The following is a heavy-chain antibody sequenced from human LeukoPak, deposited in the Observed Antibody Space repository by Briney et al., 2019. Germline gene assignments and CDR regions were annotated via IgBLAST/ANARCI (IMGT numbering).Heavy chain of an antibody. CDR2: IYYNGNT. CDR3: ARSYYDSSDYEYYFDY. D-gene: IGHD3-22*01. CDR1: GDSISSYY. J-gene: IGHJ4*02. Sequence: SETLSLTCTVSGDSISSYYWSWIRQPPGKGLEWIGYIYYNGNTNYNPSLKSRVTISVDTSKKQFSLKLSSVTAADTAVYYCARSYYDSSDYEYYFDYWGQGTLVTVSS. V-gene: IGHV4-59*01.